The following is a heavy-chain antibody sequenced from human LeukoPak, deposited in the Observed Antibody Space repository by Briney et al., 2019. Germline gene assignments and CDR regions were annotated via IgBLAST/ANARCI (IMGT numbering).Heavy chain of an antibody. CDR2: IYYSGST. D-gene: IGHD3-22*01. CDR1: GDFISDNNYY. J-gene: IGHJ4*02. V-gene: IGHV4-39*01. Sequence: SETLSLTCAVSGDFISDNNYYWAWIRQPPGKGLEWIATIYYSGSTYFNRSLESRITMSVDTSRNQFSLRLDSVTAADTAVYFCTRHGWRQSGSGSYHDSWGQGLLVTLSS. CDR3: TRHGWRQSGSGSYHDS.